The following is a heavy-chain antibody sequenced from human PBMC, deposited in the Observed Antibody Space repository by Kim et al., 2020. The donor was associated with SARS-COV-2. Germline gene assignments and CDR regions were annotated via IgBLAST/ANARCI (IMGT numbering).Heavy chain of an antibody. D-gene: IGHD3-16*02. Sequence: GGSLRLSCAVSGFTFSNYGMHWVRQAPGKGLEGVAVISYHGTYKYYADSVKGRFTISRDNSKNTLYLQMNSLRADDTAVYYCVKSITFGGIIGREDVWGQATTVTVSS. CDR2: ISYHGTYK. V-gene: IGHV3-30*18. J-gene: IGHJ6*02. CDR3: VKSITFGGIIGREDV. CDR1: GFTFSNYG.